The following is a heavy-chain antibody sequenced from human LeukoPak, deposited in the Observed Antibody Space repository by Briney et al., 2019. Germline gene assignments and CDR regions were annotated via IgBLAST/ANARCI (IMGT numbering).Heavy chain of an antibody. Sequence: SETLSLTCAVSGGSISSSNWWSWVRLPPGKGLEWIGEIYHSGSTNYNPSLKSRVTISVDKSKNQFSLKLSSVTAADTAVYYCASDPSGANYFDYWGQGTLVTVSS. D-gene: IGHD4/OR15-4a*01. V-gene: IGHV4-4*02. CDR3: ASDPSGANYFDY. CDR2: IYHSGST. CDR1: GGSISSSNW. J-gene: IGHJ4*02.